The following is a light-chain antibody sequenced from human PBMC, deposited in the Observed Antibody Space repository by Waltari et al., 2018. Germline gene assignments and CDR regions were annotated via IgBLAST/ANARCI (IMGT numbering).Light chain of an antibody. CDR1: SSDFGHYTL. Sequence: QSALTQPASVSGSPGQSITISCTGTSSDFGHYTLVSWYQQHPGKAPKLMIYEGNKRSSGVSNRFSGFRSGNTASLTISGLQAEDEADYYCCSYAGSIPVVFGGGTKLTVL. V-gene: IGLV2-23*01. CDR2: EGN. J-gene: IGLJ3*02. CDR3: CSYAGSIPVV.